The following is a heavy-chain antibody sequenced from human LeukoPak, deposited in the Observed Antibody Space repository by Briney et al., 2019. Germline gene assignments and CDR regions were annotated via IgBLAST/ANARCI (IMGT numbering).Heavy chain of an antibody. J-gene: IGHJ3*02. D-gene: IGHD3-10*01. V-gene: IGHV3-30*12. CDR3: ARPRRGVINDAFDT. Sequence: GGSLRLSCAASGFTFSSYGMHWVRQAPGKGLEWVAVISYDGSNKYYADSVRGRFTISRDNSKDTLYLQMNSLRVEDTAVYYCARPRRGVINDAFDTWGQGTMVTVSS. CDR1: GFTFSSYG. CDR2: ISYDGSNK.